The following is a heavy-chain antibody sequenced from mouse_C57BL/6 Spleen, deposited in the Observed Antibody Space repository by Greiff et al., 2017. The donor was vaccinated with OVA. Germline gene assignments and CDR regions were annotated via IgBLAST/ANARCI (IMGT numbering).Heavy chain of an antibody. D-gene: IGHD2-2*01. V-gene: IGHV1-64*01. J-gene: IGHJ2*01. CDR3: ARGGYGGYDFDD. CDR1: GYTFTSYW. CDR2: IRPNSGST. Sequence: VQLQQSGAELVKPGASVKLSCKASGYTFTSYWMHWVQQGPGQGLEWIGFIRPNSGSTNYTDKFKSQATLTVDKSSSTVYMQLSSLTAEDSAVYDSARGGYGGYDFDDWGQGATLTVAS.